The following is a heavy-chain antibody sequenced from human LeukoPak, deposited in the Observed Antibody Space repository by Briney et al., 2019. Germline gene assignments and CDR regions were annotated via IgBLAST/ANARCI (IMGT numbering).Heavy chain of an antibody. V-gene: IGHV1-46*01. CDR2: INPSGGST. CDR1: GYTFTSYY. CDR3: AREGNYYGMDV. Sequence: ASVKVSRKASGYTFTSYYMHWVRQAPGQGLEWMGIINPSGGSTSYAQKFQGRVTMTRDTSTSTVYMEPSSLRSEDTAVYYCAREGNYYGMDVWGQGTTVTVSS. J-gene: IGHJ6*02.